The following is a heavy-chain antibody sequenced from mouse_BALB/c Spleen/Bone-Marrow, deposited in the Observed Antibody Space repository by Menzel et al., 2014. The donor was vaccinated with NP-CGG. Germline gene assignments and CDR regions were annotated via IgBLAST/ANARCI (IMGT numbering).Heavy chain of an antibody. Sequence: QVQLQQSGAELVKPGASVKLSCKASGYTFTSYYMYWVKQRPGQGLEWIGEINPSNGGTNFNEKFKSRATLTVDKSSSTAYMQLSSLTSEDSAVYYCTRLPRWGQGTSVTGSS. D-gene: IGHD5-1*01. CDR2: INPSNGGT. J-gene: IGHJ4*01. CDR1: GYTFTSYY. V-gene: IGHV1S81*02. CDR3: TRLPR.